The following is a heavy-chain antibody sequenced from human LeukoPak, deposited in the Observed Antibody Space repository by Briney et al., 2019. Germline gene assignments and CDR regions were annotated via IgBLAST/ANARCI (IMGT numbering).Heavy chain of an antibody. J-gene: IGHJ4*02. CDR2: MNPNSGNT. Sequence: ASVKVSCTASGYTFTSYDINWVRQATGQGLEWMGWMNPNSGNTGYAQKFQGRVTMTRNTSISTAYMELSSLRSEDTAVYYCARGHRDILTGYYKSFDYWGQGTLVTVSS. CDR3: ARGHRDILTGYYKSFDY. D-gene: IGHD3-9*01. CDR1: GYTFTSYD. V-gene: IGHV1-8*01.